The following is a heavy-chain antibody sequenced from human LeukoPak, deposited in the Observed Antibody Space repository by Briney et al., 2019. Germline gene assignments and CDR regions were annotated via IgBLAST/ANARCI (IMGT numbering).Heavy chain of an antibody. D-gene: IGHD3-16*02. CDR3: ATGTLFTFGGVIAPFDY. J-gene: IGHJ4*02. V-gene: IGHV1-24*01. CDR1: GYTLTELS. CDR2: FDPEDGET. Sequence: ASVKVSCKVSGYTLTELSMHWVRQAPGKGLEWMGGFDPEDGETIYAQKFQGRVTMTEDTSTDTAYMELSSLRSEDTAVYYCATGTLFTFGGVIAPFDYWGQGTLVTVSS.